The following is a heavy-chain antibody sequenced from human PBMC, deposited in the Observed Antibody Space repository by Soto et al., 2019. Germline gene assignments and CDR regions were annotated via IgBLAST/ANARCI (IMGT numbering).Heavy chain of an antibody. CDR3: AKDASLRFYDFWSGYPPHDWFDP. Sequence: GSLRLSCAASGFTFSSYAMSWVRQAPGKGLEWVSAISGSGGSTYYADSVKGRFTISRDNSKDTLYLKMNSLRAEDAAVYYCAKDASLRFYDFWSGYPPHDWFDPWGQGTLVTVSS. CDR1: GFTFSSYA. CDR2: ISGSGGST. J-gene: IGHJ5*02. V-gene: IGHV3-23*01. D-gene: IGHD3-3*01.